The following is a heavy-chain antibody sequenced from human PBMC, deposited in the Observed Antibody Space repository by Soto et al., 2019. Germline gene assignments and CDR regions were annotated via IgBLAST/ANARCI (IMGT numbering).Heavy chain of an antibody. Sequence: SETLSLTCTVSGGSISSYYWSWIRPPPGKGLEWIGYIYYSGSTNYNPSLKSRVTISVDTSKNQFSLKLSSVTTADTAVYYCARVGEYQLLDPWGQGTLVTVSS. J-gene: IGHJ5*02. D-gene: IGHD2-2*01. CDR1: GGSISSYY. CDR3: ARVGEYQLLDP. V-gene: IGHV4-59*01. CDR2: IYYSGST.